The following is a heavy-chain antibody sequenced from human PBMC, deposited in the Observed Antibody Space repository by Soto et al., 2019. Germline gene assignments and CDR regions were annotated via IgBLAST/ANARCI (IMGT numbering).Heavy chain of an antibody. CDR3: ASADPPTSSSSGRDYYYYGMDV. D-gene: IGHD6-6*01. Sequence: VQLLESGGGLVQPGGSLRLSCAASGFTFSSYAMSWVRQAPGKGLEWVSAISGSGGSTYYADSVKGRFTISRDNSKNTLYRQMNSLRAEDTAVYYCASADPPTSSSSGRDYYYYGMDVWGQGTTVTVSS. CDR1: GFTFSSYA. V-gene: IGHV3-23*01. CDR2: ISGSGGST. J-gene: IGHJ6*02.